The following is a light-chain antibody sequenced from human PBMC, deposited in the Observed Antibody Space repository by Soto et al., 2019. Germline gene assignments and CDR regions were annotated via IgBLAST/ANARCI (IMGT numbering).Light chain of an antibody. CDR1: QSVSSY. CDR3: QQRFNWPRFT. Sequence: EIVLTQSPATLSLSPGERATLSCRASQSVSSYLAWYQQKPGQAPRLLIYDASNSATGIPARFSGGGSGIDFTLTISSLDPEDFAVYYCQQRFNWPRFTFGQGTKLDIK. V-gene: IGKV3-11*01. CDR2: DAS. J-gene: IGKJ2*01.